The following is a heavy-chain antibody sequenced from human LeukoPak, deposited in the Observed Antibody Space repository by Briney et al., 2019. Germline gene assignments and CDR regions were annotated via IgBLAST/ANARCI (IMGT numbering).Heavy chain of an antibody. CDR1: GFTFTTYW. D-gene: IGHD3-16*01. V-gene: IGHV3-74*01. J-gene: IGHJ4*02. CDR2: INGDGSNS. CDR3: ARTSPTSHFDF. Sequence: GSLRLSCVASGFTFTTYWMHWVRQAPGKGLVWVSRINGDGSNSNYADSVKGRFTISRDNARNTLYLQMNGLRAEDTALYYCARTSPTSHFDFWGQGTLVTVSS.